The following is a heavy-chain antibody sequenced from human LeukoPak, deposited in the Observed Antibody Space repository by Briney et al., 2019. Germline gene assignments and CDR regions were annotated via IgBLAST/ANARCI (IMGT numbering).Heavy chain of an antibody. J-gene: IGHJ4*02. CDR3: ARYSYGGYHFDY. CDR2: VYSSGST. CDR1: GGSISSYY. D-gene: IGHD5-18*01. V-gene: IGHV4-59*01. Sequence: PSETLSLTCTVSGGSISSYYWSWIRQPPGKGLEWIGYVYSSGSTNYNPSLKSRVTISVDTSKNQFSLKPSSVTAADTAVYYCARYSYGGYHFDYWGQGTLVTVSS.